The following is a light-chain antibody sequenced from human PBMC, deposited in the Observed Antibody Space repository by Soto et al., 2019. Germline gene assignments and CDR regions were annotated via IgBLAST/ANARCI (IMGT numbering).Light chain of an antibody. V-gene: IGKV3-11*01. CDR2: DAY. CDR1: QSVGGN. CDR3: QQCVIWPLFT. J-gene: IGKJ3*01. Sequence: EMVMTQSPATLTVSPGERATLSCRASQSVGGNLAWYQQRPGQAPRLLIYDAYNRATGIPPRFSGSGSGTDFTLTISSLEPEDFAVYYCQQCVIWPLFTFGPGTKVDI.